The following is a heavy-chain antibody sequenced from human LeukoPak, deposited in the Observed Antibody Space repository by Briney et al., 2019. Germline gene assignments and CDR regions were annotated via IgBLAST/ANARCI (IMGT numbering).Heavy chain of an antibody. Sequence: SETLSLTCTVSGGSISSSSYYWGWIRQPPGKGLEWIGSIYYSGSTYYNPSLKSRVTISVDTSKNQFSLKLSSVTPADTAVYYCARTAKYYYGSETYYFFDYWGQGTLVTVSS. V-gene: IGHV4-39*01. D-gene: IGHD3-10*01. CDR2: IYYSGST. J-gene: IGHJ4*02. CDR1: GGSISSSSYY. CDR3: ARTAKYYYGSETYYFFDY.